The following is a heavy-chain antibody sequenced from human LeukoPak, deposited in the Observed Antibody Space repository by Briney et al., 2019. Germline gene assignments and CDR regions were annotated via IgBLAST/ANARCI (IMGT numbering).Heavy chain of an antibody. Sequence: SETLSLTCAVYGGSFSGYYWSRIRQPPGKGLEWIGEINHSGSTYYNPSLKSRVTISVDTSKNQFSLKLSSVTAADTAVYYCARQAREYYDFWSGPNYYGMDVWGQGTTVTVSS. D-gene: IGHD3-3*01. CDR3: ARQAREYYDFWSGPNYYGMDV. J-gene: IGHJ6*02. CDR2: INHSGST. V-gene: IGHV4-34*01. CDR1: GGSFSGYY.